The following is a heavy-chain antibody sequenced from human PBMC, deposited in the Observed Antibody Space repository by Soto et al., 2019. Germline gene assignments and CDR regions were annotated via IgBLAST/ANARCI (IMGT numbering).Heavy chain of an antibody. CDR1: GDSVPSNSAA. CDR3: ARQNWNGGFLDY. J-gene: IGHJ4*02. CDR2: TYYRSKWYN. V-gene: IGHV6-1*01. Sequence: SQTLSLTCDISGDSVPSNSAAWNWIRQSPSRGLEWLGRTYYRSKWYNDYAVSVKSRITINSDTSENQFSLHLNSVTPDDTAVYYCARQNWNGGFLDYWGQGTLVTVSS. D-gene: IGHD1-1*01.